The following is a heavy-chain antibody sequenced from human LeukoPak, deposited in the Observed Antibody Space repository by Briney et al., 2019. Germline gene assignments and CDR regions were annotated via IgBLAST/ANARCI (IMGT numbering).Heavy chain of an antibody. J-gene: IGHJ4*02. Sequence: SETLSLTCDVYGGSFSAYYWTWIRQPPGQGLEWIGEINHTGSTNHNPSLKSRLTISLDTSKNLFSLKLSSVTAADTAVYYCARAPRGPGIDYWGQGTLVTVSS. V-gene: IGHV4-34*01. CDR1: GGSFSAYY. CDR2: INHTGST. CDR3: ARAPRGPGIDY.